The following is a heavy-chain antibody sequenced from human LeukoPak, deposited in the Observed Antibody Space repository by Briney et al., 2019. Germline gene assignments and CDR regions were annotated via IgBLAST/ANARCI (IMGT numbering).Heavy chain of an antibody. CDR3: ARDYGVNSESAFDI. D-gene: IGHD4-23*01. V-gene: IGHV1-69*05. J-gene: IGHJ3*02. CDR1: GGTFSSYA. CDR2: IIPIFGTA. Sequence: SVKVSCKASGGTFSSYAISWVRQAPGQGLEWMGGIIPIFGTANYAQKFQGRVTITTDESTSTAYMELSSLRSEDTAVYYCARDYGVNSESAFDIWGQGTMVTVSS.